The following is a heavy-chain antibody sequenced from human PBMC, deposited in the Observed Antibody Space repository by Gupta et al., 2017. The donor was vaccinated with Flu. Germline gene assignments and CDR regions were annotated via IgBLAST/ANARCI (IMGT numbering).Heavy chain of an antibody. CDR1: GDSVSSSTST. Sequence: QVQLQQSGPGLVKPSQTLSLTCAISGDSVSSSTSTWNWIRQSPSRGVEWLGRTYYRSKWYFEYAVSVKGRITVNPDTSKNQFSLHLNSVTPEDAAVYYCARMTWPTMPAVVDRWGQGILVTVSS. D-gene: IGHD2-2*01. CDR2: TYYRSKWYF. V-gene: IGHV6-1*01. CDR3: ARMTWPTMPAVVDR. J-gene: IGHJ5*02.